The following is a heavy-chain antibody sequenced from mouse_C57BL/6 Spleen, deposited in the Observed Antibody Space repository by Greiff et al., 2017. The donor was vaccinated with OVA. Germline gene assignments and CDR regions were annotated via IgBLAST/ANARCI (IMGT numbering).Heavy chain of an antibody. CDR2: ISDGGSYT. V-gene: IGHV5-4*01. CDR1: GFTFSSYA. J-gene: IGHJ2*01. D-gene: IGHD2-1*01. Sequence: DVHLVESGGGLVKPGGSLKLSCAASGFTFSSYAMSWVRQTPEKRLEWVATISDGGSYTYYPDNVKGRFTISRDNAKNNLYLQMSHLKSEDTAMYYCARGNYYFDYWGQGTTLTVSS. CDR3: ARGNYYFDY.